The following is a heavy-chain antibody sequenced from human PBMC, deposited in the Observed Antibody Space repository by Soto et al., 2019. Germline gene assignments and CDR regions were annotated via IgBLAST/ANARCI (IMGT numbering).Heavy chain of an antibody. CDR1: GASIGTSNW. J-gene: IGHJ1*01. D-gene: IGHD3-22*01. CDR2: IHDSGST. CDR3: AIYDSSGSRGFQH. V-gene: IGHV4-4*02. Sequence: PSETLSLTCAVSGASIGTSNWWSWVRQSPGKGLEWIGEIHDSGSTESNPSLKSRVTISLDKSKNQFSLNVSSVTAADTAVYYCAIYDSSGSRGFQHWGQGTLVTVSS.